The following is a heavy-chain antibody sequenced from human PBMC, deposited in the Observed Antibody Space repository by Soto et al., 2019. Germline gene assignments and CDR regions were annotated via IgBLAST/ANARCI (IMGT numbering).Heavy chain of an antibody. CDR3: TRDRIPY. J-gene: IGHJ4*02. CDR1: WVTFVNFP. V-gene: IGHV3-48*01. CDR2: ISSGSSSI. Sequence: GFQRDRWRALWVTFVNFPITWVRLAPGKGLEWISYISSGSSSIYYADSVKGRFTISRDNAKSSLYLQMNSLRVEDTAVYYCTRDRIPYWGQGILVTVSS.